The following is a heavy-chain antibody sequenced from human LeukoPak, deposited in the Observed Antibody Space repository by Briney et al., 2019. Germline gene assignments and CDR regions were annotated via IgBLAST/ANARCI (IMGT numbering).Heavy chain of an antibody. CDR2: IYHSGST. CDR3: ASGRIAAAGTGEKAWFDP. Sequence: PSETLSLTCAVSGGSISSSNWWSWVRQPPGKGLEWIGEIYHSGSTNYNPSLKSRVTISVDTSKNQFSLKLSSVTAADTAVYYCASGRIAAAGTGEKAWFDPWGQGTLVTVSS. D-gene: IGHD6-13*01. V-gene: IGHV4-4*02. J-gene: IGHJ5*02. CDR1: GGSISSSNW.